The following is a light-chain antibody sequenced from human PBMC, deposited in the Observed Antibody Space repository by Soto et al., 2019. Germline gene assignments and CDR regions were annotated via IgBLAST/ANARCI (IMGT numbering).Light chain of an antibody. CDR2: DDR. CDR1: NIGSKG. Sequence: SYELTQPPSVSVAPGQTARITCGGNNIGSKGVHWYQQKPGQAPVLVIYDDRDRPSGIPERFSGSNSGNTATLTISRVEAGDEADYYCHVWDSSSDHPGVFGGGTQLTVL. V-gene: IGLV3-21*02. CDR3: HVWDSSSDHPGV. J-gene: IGLJ3*02.